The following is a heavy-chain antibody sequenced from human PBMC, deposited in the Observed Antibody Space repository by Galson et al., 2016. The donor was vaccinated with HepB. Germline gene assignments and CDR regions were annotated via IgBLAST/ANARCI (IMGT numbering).Heavy chain of an antibody. Sequence: SVTVSCKASGYTFTSYAIHWVRQAPGQRLEWMGWTNNANGNTEYSQSFQGRVTFTRDTSASTAYMELSSLRSEDTAVYYCARDGGSGWSRLWWGQGTLVAVSP. J-gene: IGHJ4*02. CDR2: TNNANGNT. D-gene: IGHD6-19*01. CDR3: ARDGGSGWSRLW. CDR1: GYTFTSYA. V-gene: IGHV1-3*04.